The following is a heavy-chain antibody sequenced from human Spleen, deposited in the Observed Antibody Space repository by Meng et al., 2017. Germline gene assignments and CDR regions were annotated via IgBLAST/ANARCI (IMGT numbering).Heavy chain of an antibody. Sequence: QVQLQHAGAGLLKPSETLSLPCVVSGGSFSDYYWSWIRQPPGKGLEWIGEINHSGSTNYNPSLESRATISVDTSQNNLSLKLSSVTAADSAVYYCARGPTTMAHDFDYWGQGTLVTVSS. CDR2: INHSGST. CDR1: GGSFSDYY. CDR3: ARGPTTMAHDFDY. J-gene: IGHJ4*02. D-gene: IGHD4-11*01. V-gene: IGHV4-34*01.